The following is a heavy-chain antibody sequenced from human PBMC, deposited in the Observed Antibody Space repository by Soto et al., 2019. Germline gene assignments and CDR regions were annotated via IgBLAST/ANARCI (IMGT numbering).Heavy chain of an antibody. J-gene: IGHJ6*02. CDR3: ARAARTYYYYGMAS. V-gene: IGHV3-21*01. CDR1: GFTFSSYS. D-gene: IGHD6-6*01. Sequence: EVQLVESGGGLVKPGGSLRLSCAASGFTFSSYSMNWVRQAPGKGLEWVSSISSSSSYIYYADSVKGRFTISRDNAKNSLYLQMNSLRAEDTAVYYCARAARTYYYYGMASGAKGPRSPSP. CDR2: ISSSSSYI.